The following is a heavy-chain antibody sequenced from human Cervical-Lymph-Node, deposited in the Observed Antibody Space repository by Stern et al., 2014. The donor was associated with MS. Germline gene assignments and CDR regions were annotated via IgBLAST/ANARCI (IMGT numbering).Heavy chain of an antibody. J-gene: IGHJ4*02. CDR1: GGSISSSSYY. CDR3: ARGRLPTTVTTKNVFDY. V-gene: IGHV4-39*01. CDR2: IYYSGST. Sequence: QLQLQESGPGLVKPSETLSLTCTVSGGSISSSSYYWGWIRQPPGKGLEXIGSIYYSGSTYYNPSLKSRVTISVDTSKNQFSLKLSSVTAADTAVYYCARGRLPTTVTTKNVFDYWGQGTLVTVSS. D-gene: IGHD4-17*01.